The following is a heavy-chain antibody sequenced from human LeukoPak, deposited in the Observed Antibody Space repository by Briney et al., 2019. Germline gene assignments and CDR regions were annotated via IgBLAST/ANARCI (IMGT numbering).Heavy chain of an antibody. CDR3: ARDSGSYYEGFDY. V-gene: IGHV1-18*01. CDR2: ISAYNGNT. CDR1: GYTLTSYG. J-gene: IGHJ4*02. Sequence: GPSVKVSCKASGYTLTSYGINWVRQPPGQGLEWMGWISAYNGNTNYAQKLQGRVTMTTDTSTSTAYMELRSLRSDDTAVYYCARDSGSYYEGFDYWGQGTLVTVSS. D-gene: IGHD1-26*01.